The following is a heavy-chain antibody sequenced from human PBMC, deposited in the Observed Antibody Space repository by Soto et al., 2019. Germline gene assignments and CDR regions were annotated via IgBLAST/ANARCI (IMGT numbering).Heavy chain of an antibody. D-gene: IGHD6-6*01. V-gene: IGHV3-23*01. CDR2: ISGSGGST. CDR1: GFTFSSYA. CDR3: AKTSIAARLNWFDP. Sequence: GGSLRLSCAASGFTFSSYALSWVRQAPGKGLEWVSEISGSGGSTYYADSVKGRFTISRDNSKNTLYLQMNSLRAEDTAVYYCAKTSIAARLNWFDPWGQGTLVTVSS. J-gene: IGHJ5*02.